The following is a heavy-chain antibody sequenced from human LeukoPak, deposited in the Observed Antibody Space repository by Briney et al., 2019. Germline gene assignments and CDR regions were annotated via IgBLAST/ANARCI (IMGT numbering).Heavy chain of an antibody. CDR2: XXXXXSTI. CDR3: ARAAPYYYDSSGYSAFDX. D-gene: IGHD3-22*01. V-gene: IGHV3-48*02. CDR1: GFTFXSXX. J-gene: IGHJ3*02. Sequence: LSXXXSGFTFXSXXMHWVRQAPGKGLEWVSYXXXXXSTIYYADSVKGRFTISRDNAKKSMYLQMNRLREEDTAVYYCARAAPYYYDSSGYSAFDXXGQ.